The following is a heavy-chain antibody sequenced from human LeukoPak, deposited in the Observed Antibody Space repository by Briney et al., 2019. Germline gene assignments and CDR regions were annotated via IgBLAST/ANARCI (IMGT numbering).Heavy chain of an antibody. CDR3: ARGYYDFWSGSNWFDP. CDR2: IYYSGST. CDR1: GGSISSHY. J-gene: IGHJ5*02. D-gene: IGHD3-3*01. Sequence: PSETLSLTCTVSGGSISSHYWSWIRQPPGKGLEWIGYIYYSGSTNYNPSLKSRVTISVDTSKNQFSLKLSSVTAADTAVYYCARGYYDFWSGSNWFDPWGQGTLVTVSS. V-gene: IGHV4-59*11.